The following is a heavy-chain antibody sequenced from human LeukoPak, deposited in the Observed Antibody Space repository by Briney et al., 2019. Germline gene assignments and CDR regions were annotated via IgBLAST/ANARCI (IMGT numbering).Heavy chain of an antibody. J-gene: IGHJ4*02. D-gene: IGHD3-22*01. CDR3: AKENWVYNWKYDSSGSGINY. CDR1: GFTLDDYG. V-gene: IGHV3-20*04. Sequence: PGGSLRLSCAASGFTLDDYGMSWVRHAPGKGLEWVSGINWNGGSTGYADSVKGRFTISRDNAKNSLYLQMNSLRAEDTAVYYCAKENWVYNWKYDSSGSGINYWGQGTRVTVSS. CDR2: INWNGGST.